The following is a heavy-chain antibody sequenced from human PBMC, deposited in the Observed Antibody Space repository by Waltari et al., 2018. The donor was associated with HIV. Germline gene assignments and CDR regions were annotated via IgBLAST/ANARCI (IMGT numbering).Heavy chain of an antibody. D-gene: IGHD6-13*01. CDR1: GFTFSSYA. CDR2: ISGSGGST. J-gene: IGHJ4*02. CDR3: AILGGQQLL. V-gene: IGHV3-23*01. Sequence: EVQLLESGGGLVQPGGSLRLPCAAFGFTFSSYAMSWVSQGPGRWVEVVSAISGSGGSTYCADSVKGRFTISGDKSKNTLYLQMNSLRAEDTAVYYCAILGGQQLLWGQGTLVTVSS.